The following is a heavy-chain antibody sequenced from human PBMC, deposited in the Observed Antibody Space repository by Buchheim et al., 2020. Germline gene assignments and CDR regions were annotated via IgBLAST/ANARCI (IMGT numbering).Heavy chain of an antibody. V-gene: IGHV3-30*02. J-gene: IGHJ6*02. Sequence: QVQLVESGGGVVQPGRSLRLSCAASGFTFSSYGMHWVRQAPGKGLEWVAFIRYDGSNKYYADSVKGRFTIYRDNSKNTLYLQMNSLRAEDTAVYYCAKGEVDRYCSSTSCSYYYYYGMDVWGQGTT. D-gene: IGHD2-2*01. CDR1: GFTFSSYG. CDR2: IRYDGSNK. CDR3: AKGEVDRYCSSTSCSYYYYYGMDV.